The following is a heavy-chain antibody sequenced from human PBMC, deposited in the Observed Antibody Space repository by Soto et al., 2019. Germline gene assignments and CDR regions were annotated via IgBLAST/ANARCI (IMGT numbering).Heavy chain of an antibody. J-gene: IGHJ3*02. D-gene: IGHD3-3*01. CDR1: GFTFSSYW. CDR3: ARGGDDFWSGYSYDAFDI. CDR2: INRDGSST. V-gene: IGHV3-74*01. Sequence: EVQLVESGEGLVQPGGSLRLSCAASGFTFSSYWMHWFRQAPGKGLVWVSRINRDGSSTSYADSVKGRFTISRVNAKNTLYLQMNSLRAEDTAVYYCARGGDDFWSGYSYDAFDIWGQGTMVTVSS.